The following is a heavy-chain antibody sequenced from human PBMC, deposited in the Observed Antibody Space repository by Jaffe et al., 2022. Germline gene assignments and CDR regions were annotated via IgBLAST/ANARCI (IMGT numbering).Heavy chain of an antibody. CDR3: ARGQSQDIVVVVAALGPSRAFDI. CDR1: GGSFSGYY. D-gene: IGHD2-15*01. Sequence: QVQLQQWGAGLLKPSETLSLTCAVYGGSFSGYYWSWIRQPPGKGLEWIGEINHSGSTNYNPSLKSRVTISVDTSKNQFSLKLSSVTAADTAVYYCARGQSQDIVVVVAALGPSRAFDIWGQGTMVTVSS. V-gene: IGHV4-34*01. J-gene: IGHJ3*02. CDR2: INHSGST.